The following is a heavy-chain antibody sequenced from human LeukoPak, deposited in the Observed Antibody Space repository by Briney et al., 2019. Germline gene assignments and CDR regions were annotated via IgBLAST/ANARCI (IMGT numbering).Heavy chain of an antibody. J-gene: IGHJ4*02. V-gene: IGHV3-33*01. CDR3: ARVRGHKPTYYFDY. Sequence: PGGSLRLSCAASGFTFSSYGMHWVRQAPGKGLEWVAVIWYDGSNKYYADSVKGRFTISRDNSKNTLYLQMNSLRAEDTAVYYCARVRGHKPTYYFDYWGQGTLVTVSS. D-gene: IGHD2-21*01. CDR1: GFTFSSYG. CDR2: IWYDGSNK.